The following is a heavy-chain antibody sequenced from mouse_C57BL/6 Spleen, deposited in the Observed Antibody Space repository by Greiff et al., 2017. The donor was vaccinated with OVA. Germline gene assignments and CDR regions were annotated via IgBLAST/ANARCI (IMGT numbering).Heavy chain of an antibody. CDR3: TRGYPTEDAMDY. J-gene: IGHJ4*01. Sequence: QVQLQHSGTELVKPGASVKLSCKASGYTFTGYWMHWVKQRPGQGLEWIGYINPSNGGTNYTEKFKSKATITVDKSSSTSYMQLSSLTSEDSAVYYCTRGYPTEDAMDYWGQGTSVTVSS. CDR2: INPSNGGT. V-gene: IGHV1-53*01. D-gene: IGHD2-10*01. CDR1: GYTFTGYW.